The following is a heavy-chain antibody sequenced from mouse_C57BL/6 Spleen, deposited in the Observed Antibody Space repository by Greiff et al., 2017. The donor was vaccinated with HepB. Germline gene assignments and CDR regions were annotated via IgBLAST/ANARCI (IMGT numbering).Heavy chain of an antibody. D-gene: IGHD1-1*01. V-gene: IGHV1-80*01. Sequence: QVQLQQSGAELVKPGASVKISCKASGYAFSSYWMNWVKQRPGKGLEWIGQIYPGDGDTNYNGKFKGKATLTADKSSSTAYMQLSSLTSEDSAVYFCARRYYGSRTFYYAMDYWGQETSVTVSS. CDR1: GYAFSSYW. J-gene: IGHJ4*01. CDR2: IYPGDGDT. CDR3: ARRYYGSRTFYYAMDY.